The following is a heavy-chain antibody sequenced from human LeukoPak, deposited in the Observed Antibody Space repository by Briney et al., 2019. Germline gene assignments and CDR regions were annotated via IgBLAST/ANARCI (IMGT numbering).Heavy chain of an antibody. V-gene: IGHV3-64*01. D-gene: IGHD1-1*01. CDR3: AREVNWRFDY. Sequence: GGSLRLSCAASGFTFSSYTMYWVRQAPGKGLEYVSVISSNGGSTYYANSVKGRFTISRDNSKNTLYLQMGSLRGEDMAVYYCAREVNWRFDYWGQGTLVTVSS. CDR2: ISSNGGST. J-gene: IGHJ4*02. CDR1: GFTFSSYT.